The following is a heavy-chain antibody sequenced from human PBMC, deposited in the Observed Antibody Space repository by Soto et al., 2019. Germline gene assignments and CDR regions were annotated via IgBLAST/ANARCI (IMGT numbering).Heavy chain of an antibody. CDR2: INPNGGST. J-gene: IGHJ4*02. D-gene: IGHD6-19*01. CDR1: GYTFINYH. Sequence: QVQVVRSGAEVKKPGASVKVSCKTSGYTFINYHVHWVRQAPGQGLEWMGAINPNGGSTTYAQHLQGRITMTSDASTSTVYMDLSSLRSDDTAVYYCALPKNTLGWYNFWGQGSLVTVS. V-gene: IGHV1-46*01. CDR3: ALPKNTLGWYNF.